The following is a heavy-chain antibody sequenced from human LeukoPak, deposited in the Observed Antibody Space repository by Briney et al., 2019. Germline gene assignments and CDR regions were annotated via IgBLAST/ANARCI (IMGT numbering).Heavy chain of an antibody. CDR2: IYSGGST. CDR3: ARGGEYSSSWVRYYFDY. J-gene: IGHJ4*02. V-gene: IGHV3-53*04. D-gene: IGHD6-6*01. CDR1: GFTVSSNY. Sequence: GGPLRLSCAASGFTVSSNYMSWVRQAPGKGLEWVSVIYSGGSTYYADSVKGRFTISRHNSKNTLYLQMNSLRAEDTAVYYCARGGEYSSSWVRYYFDYWGQGTLVTVSS.